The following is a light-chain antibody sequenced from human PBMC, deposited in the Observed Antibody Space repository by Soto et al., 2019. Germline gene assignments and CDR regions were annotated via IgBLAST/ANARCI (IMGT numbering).Light chain of an antibody. V-gene: IGKV3-15*01. CDR3: LQYNDWHRT. CDR1: QRVSTN. J-gene: IGKJ1*01. Sequence: IMMTQSPDTLSVSPGERVTLSCMASQRVSTNLAWYQHKPGQAPRLVIYGASTGASGIPVRFSGSGSGTEFTLTISSLQPEDFDVYYCLQYNDWHRTFGQGTKVDIK. CDR2: GAS.